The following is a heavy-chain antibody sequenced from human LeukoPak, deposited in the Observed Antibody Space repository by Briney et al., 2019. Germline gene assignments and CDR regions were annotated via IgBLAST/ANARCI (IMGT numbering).Heavy chain of an antibody. J-gene: IGHJ4*02. CDR3: ARLTRLSTSPDRYYLDY. CDR2: IYTSGGT. D-gene: IGHD6-6*01. V-gene: IGHV4-4*09. CDR1: GDSISSYY. Sequence: PSETLSLTCTVSGDSISSYYWSWIRQPPGKGPEWIGYIYTSGGTNYIPSLKGRVTISIDTSKNRFSLKLSSVTAADSAVYYCARLTRLSTSPDRYYLDYWGQGTLVTVSS.